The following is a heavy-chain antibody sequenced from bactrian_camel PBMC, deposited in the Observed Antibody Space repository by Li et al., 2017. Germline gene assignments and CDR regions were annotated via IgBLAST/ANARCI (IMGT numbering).Heavy chain of an antibody. D-gene: IGHD5*01. CDR3: AVRLNTGCPTFPRDFPY. V-gene: IGHV3S55*01. Sequence: VQLVESGGGSVQAGGSLRLSCESSGITYRGPCMGWFRQAPGKERERVATMDGDGTIIYVHPSVKGRFTITRDEDKNALYLQMNSLRPGDTAMHYCAVRLNTGCPTFPRDFPYWGQGTQVTVS. CDR1: GITYRGPC. CDR2: MDGDGTI. J-gene: IGHJ6*01.